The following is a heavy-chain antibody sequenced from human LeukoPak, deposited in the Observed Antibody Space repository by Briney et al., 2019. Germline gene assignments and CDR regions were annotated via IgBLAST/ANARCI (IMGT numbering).Heavy chain of an antibody. CDR2: INPNSGGT. CDR1: GYTFTSYY. V-gene: IGHV1-2*02. Sequence: ASVKVSCKASGYTFTSYYMHWVRQAPGQGLEWMGWINPNSGGTNYAQKFQGRVTMTRDTSISTAYMELSRLRSDDTAVYYCARSGFYGSGSYYNDPDFDYWGQGTLVTVSS. CDR3: ARSGFYGSGSYYNDPDFDY. D-gene: IGHD3-10*01. J-gene: IGHJ4*02.